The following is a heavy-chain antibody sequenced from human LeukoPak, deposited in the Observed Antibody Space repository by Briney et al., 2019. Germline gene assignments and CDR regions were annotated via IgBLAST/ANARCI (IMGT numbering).Heavy chain of an antibody. CDR1: GFTFYRYW. V-gene: IGHV3-74*03. D-gene: IGHD1-26*01. J-gene: IGHJ4*02. Sequence: SGGSLRLSCAASGFTFYRYWMHWVPQAPGKGLVWVSLIKNDGSSTTYADYVKGRFTISRDNAKNTLFLQMNSLRADDTAIYYCASALGGQGGHWGQGTLVTVSS. CDR2: IKNDGSST. CDR3: ASALGGQGGH.